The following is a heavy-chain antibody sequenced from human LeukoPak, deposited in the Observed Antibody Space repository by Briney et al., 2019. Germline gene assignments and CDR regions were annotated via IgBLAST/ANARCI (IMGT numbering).Heavy chain of an antibody. D-gene: IGHD2-2*01. CDR3: ARDLLWSYYYYYMDV. CDR2: SSAYNGNT. J-gene: IGHJ6*03. V-gene: IGHV1-18*01. CDR1: GYTFTSYG. Sequence: ASVKVSCKASGYTFTSYGISWVRQAPGQGLEWMGWSSAYNGNTNYAQKLQGRVTMTTDTSTSTAYMELRSLRSDDTAVYYCARDLLWSYYYYYMDVWGKGTTVTVSS.